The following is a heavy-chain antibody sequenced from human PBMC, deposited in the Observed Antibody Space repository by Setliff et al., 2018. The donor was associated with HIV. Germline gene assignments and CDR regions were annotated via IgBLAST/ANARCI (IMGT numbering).Heavy chain of an antibody. CDR2: SDPEDGNK. Sequence: ASVKVSCKVSGYTLTELSMHWVRQAPGKGLEWMGGSDPEDGNKMYAQKFQGRVTMSTETSTTTAYMELRSLRSDDTAVYYCARGNGHFDSWGQGSLVTVSS. J-gene: IGHJ4*02. CDR3: ARGNGHFDS. CDR1: GYTLTELS. D-gene: IGHD2-8*01. V-gene: IGHV1-24*01.